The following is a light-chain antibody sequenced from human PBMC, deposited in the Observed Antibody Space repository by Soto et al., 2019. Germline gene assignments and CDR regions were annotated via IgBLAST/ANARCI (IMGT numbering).Light chain of an antibody. V-gene: IGLV2-23*01. Sequence: QSALTQPASVSGSPGQSITISCTGTSSDVGSYNLVSWYQHHPNKAPKVMIYEGSKRPSGVSNRFSGSKSGNTASLTISGLQPEDEADYYCCSYAGSNTWLFGGGT. CDR2: EGS. CDR3: CSYAGSNTWL. CDR1: SSDVGSYNL. J-gene: IGLJ2*01.